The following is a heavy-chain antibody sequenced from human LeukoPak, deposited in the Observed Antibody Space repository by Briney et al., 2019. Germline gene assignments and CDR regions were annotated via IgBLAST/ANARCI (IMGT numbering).Heavy chain of an antibody. V-gene: IGHV4-4*07. Sequence: SETLSLTCTVSGGSINSYYWGWIRQPAGKGLEWIGRIYTTGSTNYNPSLKSRVTISVDTSKNQFSLKLTSVTAADTGMYYCARAGYTISYYSLDYWGLGALVTVSS. CDR2: IYTTGST. J-gene: IGHJ4*02. CDR1: GGSINSYY. D-gene: IGHD1-26*01. CDR3: ARAGYTISYYSLDY.